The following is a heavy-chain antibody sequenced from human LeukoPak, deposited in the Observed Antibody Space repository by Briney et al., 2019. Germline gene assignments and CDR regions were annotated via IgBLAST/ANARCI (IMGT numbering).Heavy chain of an antibody. Sequence: SETLSLTCAVSGGSISSGGYSWSWIRQPPGKGLEWFGYIYHSGSTYYNPSLKSRVTISVDRSKNQFSLKLSSVTAADTAVYYCARSPLGYCSSTSCYENWFDPWGQGTLVTVSS. J-gene: IGHJ5*02. CDR2: IYHSGST. D-gene: IGHD2-2*01. CDR1: GGSISSGGYS. CDR3: ARSPLGYCSSTSCYENWFDP. V-gene: IGHV4-30-2*01.